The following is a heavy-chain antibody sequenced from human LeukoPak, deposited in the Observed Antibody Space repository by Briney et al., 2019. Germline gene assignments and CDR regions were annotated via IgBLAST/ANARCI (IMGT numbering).Heavy chain of an antibody. CDR2: IYYSGST. CDR3: AREGGGPPDRIFDY. Sequence: SETLSPTCTVSGGSISSSSYYWGWIRQPPGKGLEWIGSIYYSGSTYYNPSLKSRVTISVDTSKNQFSLKLSSVTAADTAVYYCAREGGGPPDRIFDYWGQGTLVTVSS. D-gene: IGHD4-23*01. CDR1: GGSISSSSYY. V-gene: IGHV4-39*07. J-gene: IGHJ4*02.